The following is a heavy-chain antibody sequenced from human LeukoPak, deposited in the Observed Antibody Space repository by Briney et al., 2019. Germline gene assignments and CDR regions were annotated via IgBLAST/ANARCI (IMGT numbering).Heavy chain of an antibody. D-gene: IGHD3-10*01. Sequence: GGSLSLSLAASGFSLSSYEMTWVRQAAGKGLEWVAFINSLSSTKYYADSVQGRFIISTDIAKNSLFLQMNSLRDEDTAVYYCARIAGNYYSTHQDRGHGTLVTVSS. CDR2: INSLSSTK. V-gene: IGHV3-48*03. J-gene: IGHJ4*01. CDR1: GFSLSSYE. CDR3: ARIAGNYYSTHQD.